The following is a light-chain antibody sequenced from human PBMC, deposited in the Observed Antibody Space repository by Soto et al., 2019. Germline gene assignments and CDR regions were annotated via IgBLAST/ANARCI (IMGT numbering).Light chain of an antibody. V-gene: IGKV3-15*01. Sequence: EIVMTQSPATLSVSPGERATLSCRASQSIMFSLAWYQQKPGQAPRLLISGASTRATGIPARFSGSGSGKEFTLTISSLQSEDFAVYYCQQYYDWPPLTVGGGTKVEIK. CDR1: QSIMFS. CDR2: GAS. CDR3: QQYYDWPPLT. J-gene: IGKJ4*01.